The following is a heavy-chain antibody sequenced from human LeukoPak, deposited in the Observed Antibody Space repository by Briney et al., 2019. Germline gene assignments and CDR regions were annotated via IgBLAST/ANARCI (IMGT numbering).Heavy chain of an antibody. V-gene: IGHV4-34*01. J-gene: IGHJ5*02. CDR1: GGSFSGYY. CDR3: ARGRAYSSSWYEAWFDP. D-gene: IGHD6-13*01. CDR2: INHSGST. Sequence: PSETLSLTCAVYGGSFSGYYWSWLRQPPGKGREWIGEINHSGSTNYNRSLKSRVTISVATSNTQFSLKLSSVTAADTAVYYCARGRAYSSSWYEAWFDPWGQGTLVTVSS.